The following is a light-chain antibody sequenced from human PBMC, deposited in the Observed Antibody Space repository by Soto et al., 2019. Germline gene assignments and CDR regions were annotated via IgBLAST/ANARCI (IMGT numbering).Light chain of an antibody. CDR2: EVT. Sequence: QSALTQPASVSGSPGQSITISCTGTSSDVGGHNYVSWYQQHPGKAPKLMIYEVTNRPAGISNRFSGSKSGTTASLTISGLHAEHEADYYCSSYTSSSTLYVFGTGTKVTVL. CDR1: SSDVGGHNY. CDR3: SSYTSSSTLYV. V-gene: IGLV2-14*01. J-gene: IGLJ1*01.